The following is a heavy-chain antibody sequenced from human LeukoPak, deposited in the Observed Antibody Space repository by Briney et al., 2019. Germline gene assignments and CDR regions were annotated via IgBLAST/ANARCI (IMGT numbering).Heavy chain of an antibody. J-gene: IGHJ4*02. V-gene: IGHV3-23*01. CDR1: GFTFSSYA. D-gene: IGHD3-16*02. CDR3: AKTVSGSHSYQGGDN. Sequence: PGGSLRLSCAASGFTFSSYAMSWVRQAPGKGLEWVSAISGSGGNTYYADSVKGRFTMSRDNSKNTLDLQMNSLRAEDTAVYFCAKTVSGSHSYQGGDNWGRGTLVTVST. CDR2: ISGSGGNT.